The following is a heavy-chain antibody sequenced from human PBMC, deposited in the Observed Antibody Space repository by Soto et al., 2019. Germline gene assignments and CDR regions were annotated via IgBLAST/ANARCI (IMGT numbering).Heavy chain of an antibody. D-gene: IGHD2-2*01. V-gene: IGHV2-5*01. CDR1: GFSLSTSGVG. CDR2: IYWNDDK. J-gene: IGHJ5*02. Sequence: QITLKESGPTLVKPTQTLTLTCTFSGFSLSTSGVGVGWIRQPPGKALEWLALIYWNDDKRYSPSRKSRLTITKDTSKNQVVLTMTNMDPVDTATYYSAHRIYCSSTSYYAYNWFDPWGQGTLVTVSS. CDR3: AHRIYCSSTSYYAYNWFDP.